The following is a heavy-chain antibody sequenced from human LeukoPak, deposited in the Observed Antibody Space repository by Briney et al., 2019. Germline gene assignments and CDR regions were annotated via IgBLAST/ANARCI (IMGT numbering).Heavy chain of an antibody. Sequence: ASVKVSCKTSGYTFTNYGIGWVRQAPGQGLEWMGWISGYNGNTNYAQKLQGRVTMTTDTSTSTAYMELRSLRSDDTAVYYCARGCSSTTCHLLDHWGQGTLVTVSS. CDR2: ISGYNGNT. CDR1: GYTFTNYG. J-gene: IGHJ4*02. CDR3: ARGCSSTTCHLLDH. D-gene: IGHD2-2*01. V-gene: IGHV1-18*01.